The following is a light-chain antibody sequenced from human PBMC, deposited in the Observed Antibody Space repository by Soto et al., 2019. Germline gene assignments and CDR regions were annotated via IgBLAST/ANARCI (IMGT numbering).Light chain of an antibody. J-gene: IGKJ1*01. CDR2: AAS. CDR1: QSISSY. V-gene: IGKV1-39*01. CDR3: QQFYNYPRT. Sequence: DIQMTQSPSSLSASVGDRVTITCRASQSISSYFNWYQQKPGKAPKLLIYAASSLQTGVPSRFSGSGSGTDFTLTISYLQSEDFGTYYCQQFYNYPRTFGQGTKVDI.